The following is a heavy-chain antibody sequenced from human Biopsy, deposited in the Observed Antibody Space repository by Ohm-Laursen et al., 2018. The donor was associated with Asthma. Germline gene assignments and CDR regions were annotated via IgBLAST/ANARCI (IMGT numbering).Heavy chain of an antibody. CDR2: LIPVLGTP. CDR3: ARGYSGSDRIVYYYSGLEV. D-gene: IGHD5-12*01. J-gene: IGHJ6*02. Sequence: VSSVKVSCKASGFSFDNYFMHWVRQAPGQGLEWMGGLIPVLGTPDHAQMFEGRVTITADESTSTAYMELSSLSSEDTAVYYCARGYSGSDRIVYYYSGLEVWGQGTTVTVSS. V-gene: IGHV1-69*01. CDR1: GFSFDNYF.